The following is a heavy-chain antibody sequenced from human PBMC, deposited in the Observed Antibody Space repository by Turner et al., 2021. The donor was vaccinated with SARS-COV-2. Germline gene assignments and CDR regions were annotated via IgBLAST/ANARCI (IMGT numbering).Heavy chain of an antibody. D-gene: IGHD5-12*01. V-gene: IGHV4-59*08. Sequence: QVQLQDSGPVLVRPSETLCITCTVSGCSISSKSWCWIRQSRGRGLEWSGYFYNSGSIDYNPTLRSRVTISVDTSNNQLSMNLISVKAEDTAVYYCARHQGSASGYDHGMDVWGQGTAVTVSS. CDR3: ARHQGSASGYDHGMDV. J-gene: IGHJ6*02. CDR1: GCSISSKS. CDR2: FYNSGSI.